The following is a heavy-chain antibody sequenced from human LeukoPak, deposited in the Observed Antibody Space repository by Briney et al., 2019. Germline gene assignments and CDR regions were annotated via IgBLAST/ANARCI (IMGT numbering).Heavy chain of an antibody. CDR1: GFTFSSYS. Sequence: PGGSLRLSCAASGFTFSSYSMNWVRQAPGKGLEWVSSISSSSSYIYYADSVKGRFTISRDNAKNSLYLQMNSLRAEDTALYYCARVSRWGGPAGALDYWGQGTLVTVSS. CDR3: ARVSRWGGPAGALDY. CDR2: ISSSSSYI. D-gene: IGHD4-23*01. V-gene: IGHV3-21*01. J-gene: IGHJ4*02.